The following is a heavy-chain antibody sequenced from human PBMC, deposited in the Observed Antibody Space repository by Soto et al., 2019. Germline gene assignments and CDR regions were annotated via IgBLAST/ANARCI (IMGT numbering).Heavy chain of an antibody. CDR2: IYYSGST. CDR1: GGSIGSYY. Sequence: PSETLSLTCTVSGGSIGSYYWSWIRQPPGKGLEWIGYIYYSGSTNYNPSLKSRVTISVDTSKNQFSLKLSSVTAADTAVYYCARLAGDYENYFDYWGQGTLVTSPQ. J-gene: IGHJ4*02. CDR3: ARLAGDYENYFDY. D-gene: IGHD4-17*01. V-gene: IGHV4-59*08.